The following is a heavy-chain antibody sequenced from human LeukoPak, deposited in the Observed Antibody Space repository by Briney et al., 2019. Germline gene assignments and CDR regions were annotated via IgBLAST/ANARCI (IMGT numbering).Heavy chain of an antibody. D-gene: IGHD5-12*01. CDR1: GEFFGGSY. CDR3: ARDLRGYDRADWFDP. V-gene: IGHV4-34*01. J-gene: IGHJ5*02. CDR2: INHSGNT. Sequence: SETLSLTCTVHGEFFGGSYWNWIRQSPGKGLEWIGEINHSGNTNYNPSLKSRVTISVDTSKNQFSLKLSSVTAADTAVYYCARDLRGYDRADWFDPWGQGTLVTVSS.